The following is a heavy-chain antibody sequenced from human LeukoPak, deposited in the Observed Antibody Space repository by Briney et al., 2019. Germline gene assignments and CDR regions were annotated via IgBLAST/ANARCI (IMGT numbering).Heavy chain of an antibody. CDR2: INHSGST. D-gene: IGHD5-18*01. Sequence: SETLSLTCAVYGGSFSGYYWSWIRQPPGKGLEWIGEINHSGSTNYNPSLKSRVTISVDTSKNQFSLKLSSVTAADTAVYYCARRANLRGYSYGINWFDPWGQGTLVTVSS. CDR1: GGSFSGYY. J-gene: IGHJ5*02. CDR3: ARRANLRGYSYGINWFDP. V-gene: IGHV4-34*01.